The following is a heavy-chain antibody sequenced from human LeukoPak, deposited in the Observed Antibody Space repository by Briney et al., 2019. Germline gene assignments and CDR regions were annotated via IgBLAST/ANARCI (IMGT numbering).Heavy chain of an antibody. V-gene: IGHV1-2*02. Sequence: VASVKVSCKASGYTFTGYYMHWVRQAPGQGLEWMGWINTNRGGTNYAQKFQGRVTMTRDTSINTAYMELSRLRSDDTAVYFCARVNRGYTYGDLDYWGQGTLVTVSS. CDR2: INTNRGGT. J-gene: IGHJ4*02. CDR1: GYTFTGYY. CDR3: ARVNRGYTYGDLDY. D-gene: IGHD5-18*01.